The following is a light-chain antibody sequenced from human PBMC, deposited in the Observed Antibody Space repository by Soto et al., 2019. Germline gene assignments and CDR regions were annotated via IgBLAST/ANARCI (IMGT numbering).Light chain of an antibody. CDR3: GTWDSSLSGV. J-gene: IGLJ2*01. V-gene: IGLV1-51*01. CDR2: DNN. Sequence: QSVLTQPPSVSAAPGQKVTISCSGSSSNIENNYVSCYQQLPGTAPKLLIYDNNKRPSGIPDRFSGSKSGTSATLGITGLQTGDEADYYCGTWDSSLSGVFGGGTKLTVL. CDR1: SSNIENNY.